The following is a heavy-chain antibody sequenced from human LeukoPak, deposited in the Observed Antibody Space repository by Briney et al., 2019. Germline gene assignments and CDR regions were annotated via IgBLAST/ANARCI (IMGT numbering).Heavy chain of an antibody. V-gene: IGHV1-2*02. CDR2: INPNSGGT. D-gene: IGHD6-19*01. CDR3: ARSSGWKYYVDY. J-gene: IGHJ4*02. Sequence: ASVKVSCKASGYTFTSYGISWVRQAPGQGLEWMGWINPNSGGTNFAQKFQGRVTMTRDTSISTAYMGLSRLRSDDTAAYFCARSSGWKYYVDYWGQGTLVTVSS. CDR1: GYTFTSYG.